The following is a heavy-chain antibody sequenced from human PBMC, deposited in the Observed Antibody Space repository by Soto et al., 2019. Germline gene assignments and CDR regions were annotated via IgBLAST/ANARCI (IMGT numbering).Heavy chain of an antibody. CDR2: ISIISTYI. D-gene: IGHD4-17*01. V-gene: IGHV3-21*01. CDR1: RFRFSDYT. Sequence: EVELVESGGGLVKPGGSLRLSCLASRFRFSDYTMTWVRQAPGKGLEWVSSISIISTYIYYGDSVKGRFTISRDNAKNSLYLQMNSLRVEDTGVYYCARRGSEVTTGGGALDMWGQGTMVTVSS. CDR3: ARRGSEVTTGGGALDM. J-gene: IGHJ3*02.